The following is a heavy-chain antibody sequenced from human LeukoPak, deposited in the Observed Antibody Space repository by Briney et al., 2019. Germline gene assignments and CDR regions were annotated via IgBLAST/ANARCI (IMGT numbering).Heavy chain of an antibody. Sequence: GGSLRLSCVASGFTFRSYAMSWVRQAPGKGLEWVSAISTDGGYTYYADSVKGRFSISRDNSKNTVHLQMNSLRAEDTAVYYCARGSTYYDSSGQVPFDYWGQGTLVTVSS. CDR3: ARGSTYYDSSGQVPFDY. D-gene: IGHD3-22*01. CDR1: GFTFRSYA. V-gene: IGHV3-23*01. CDR2: ISTDGGYT. J-gene: IGHJ4*02.